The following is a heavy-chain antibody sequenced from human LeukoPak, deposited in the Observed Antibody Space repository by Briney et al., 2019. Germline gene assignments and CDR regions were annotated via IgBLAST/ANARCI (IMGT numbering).Heavy chain of an antibody. Sequence: PGGSLRLSCAASGFTFSSYAMHWVRQAPGKGLEWLAVISYDGSNKYYADSVKGRFTISRDNSKNTLYLQMNSLRAEDTAVYYCARDSIAAAGDSDFDYWGQGTLVTVSS. V-gene: IGHV3-30-3*01. J-gene: IGHJ4*02. CDR3: ARDSIAAAGDSDFDY. CDR2: ISYDGSNK. D-gene: IGHD6-13*01. CDR1: GFTFSSYA.